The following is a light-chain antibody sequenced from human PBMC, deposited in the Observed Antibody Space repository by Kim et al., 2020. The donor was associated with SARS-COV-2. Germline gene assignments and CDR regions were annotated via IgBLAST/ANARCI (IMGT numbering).Light chain of an antibody. J-gene: IGKJ1*01. V-gene: IGKV3-20*01. Sequence: EIVLTQSPGTLSLSPGETATLSCRASQSLSDSYLAWYQQKPGQAPRLLIYGASGRATGIPDRFSGGGSGTDFTLTISRLEPEDFAVYYCQQYDNSPPWTFGQGTKVDIK. CDR1: QSLSDSY. CDR2: GAS. CDR3: QQYDNSPPWT.